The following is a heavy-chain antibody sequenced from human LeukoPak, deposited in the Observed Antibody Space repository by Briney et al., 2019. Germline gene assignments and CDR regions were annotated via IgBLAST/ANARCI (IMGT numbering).Heavy chain of an antibody. CDR2: ITYDGSNK. CDR1: GFSFKDYN. J-gene: IGHJ4*02. D-gene: IGHD6-19*01. V-gene: IGHV3-30*03. CDR3: ARRSGIAVAGAFDY. Sequence: SGGSLRLSCAASGFSFKDYNIHWVRQAPGKGLEWVAVITYDGSNKYYTDSVKGRFTISRDNSKNTLYLQMNSLRAEDTAVYYCARRSGIAVAGAFDYWGQGTLVTVSS.